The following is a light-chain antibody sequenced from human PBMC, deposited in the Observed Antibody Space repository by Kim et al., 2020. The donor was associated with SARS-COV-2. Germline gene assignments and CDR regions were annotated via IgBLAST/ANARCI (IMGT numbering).Light chain of an antibody. CDR3: YSLASGVDHVV. CDR2: EKN. V-gene: IGLV3-19*01. J-gene: IGLJ3*02. CDR1: SLRSYY. Sequence: SSELTQDPAVSVALGQTVRITCQGDSLRSYYASWYQQKPGQAPLLVLYEKNNRPSGIPDRFSGSSSGNTASLTITGAQAEDEADYYFYSLASGVDHVVFG.